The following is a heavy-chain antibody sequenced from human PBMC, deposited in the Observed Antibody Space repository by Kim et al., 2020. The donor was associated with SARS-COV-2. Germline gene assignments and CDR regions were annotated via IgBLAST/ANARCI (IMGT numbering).Heavy chain of an antibody. J-gene: IGHJ5*02. CDR3: ARAADYYYDSSGYYEVWFDP. CDR1: GYTFTSYA. D-gene: IGHD3-22*01. V-gene: IGHV1-3*01. Sequence: ASVKVSCKASGYTFTSYAMHWVRQAPGQRLEWMGWINAGNGNTKYSQKFQGRVTITRDTSASTAYMELSSLRSEDTAVYYCARAADYYYDSSGYYEVWFDPWGQGTLVTVSS. CDR2: INAGNGNT.